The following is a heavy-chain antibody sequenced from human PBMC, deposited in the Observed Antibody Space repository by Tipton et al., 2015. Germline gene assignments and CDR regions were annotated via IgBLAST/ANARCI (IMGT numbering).Heavy chain of an antibody. CDR2: ISNSGDTT. CDR3: ARVTTHHRDF. CDR1: GFSFTNHA. Sequence: SLRLSCSAPGFSFTNHAISWVRQAPGKGLEWVSSISNSGDTTFFADSVKGRFTISRDNFKNMVYLQMNSVRVEDTALYYCARVTTHHRDFWGQGTLVTVSS. J-gene: IGHJ4*02. D-gene: IGHD2-15*01. V-gene: IGHV3-23*01.